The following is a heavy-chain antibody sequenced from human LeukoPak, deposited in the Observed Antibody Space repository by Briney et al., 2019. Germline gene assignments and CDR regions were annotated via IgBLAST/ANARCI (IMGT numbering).Heavy chain of an antibody. CDR1: GFTFSSYG. Sequence: GRSLRLSCAASGFTFSSYGMHWVRQAPGKGLEWVAVISYDGSNKYYADSVKGRFTISRDNSKNTLYLQMNSLRAEDTAVYYCAKSDKYYYYMDVWGKGTTVT. CDR2: ISYDGSNK. V-gene: IGHV3-30*18. CDR3: AKSDKYYYYMDV. J-gene: IGHJ6*03.